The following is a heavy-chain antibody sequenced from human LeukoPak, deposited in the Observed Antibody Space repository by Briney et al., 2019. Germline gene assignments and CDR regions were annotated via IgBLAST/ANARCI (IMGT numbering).Heavy chain of an antibody. CDR2: LSGSGATT. Sequence: GGSLRLSCAASGFTFSNYAMIWVRQAPGKGLGWVSALSGSGATTYYADSVKGRFTISRDNSKNTLYLQMNSLRAEDTAVYYCAKGGNVLLWFGDLGGWGQGTLVTVSS. CDR1: GFTFSNYA. CDR3: AKGGNVLLWFGDLGG. V-gene: IGHV3-23*01. J-gene: IGHJ4*02. D-gene: IGHD3-10*01.